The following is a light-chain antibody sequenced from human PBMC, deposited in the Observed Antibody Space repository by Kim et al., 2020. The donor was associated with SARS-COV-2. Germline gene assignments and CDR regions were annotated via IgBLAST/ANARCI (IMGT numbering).Light chain of an antibody. J-gene: IGKJ4*01. CDR3: QQRSNWLT. Sequence: EIVLTQPPATLSLFPGESATLSCRASQNISSYLAWYQQKPGQAPRLLIYDASNRATGIPARFSGSGSGTDFTLTISSLEPEDFAVYYCQQRSNWLTFGGGTKVDIK. V-gene: IGKV3-11*01. CDR2: DAS. CDR1: QNISSY.